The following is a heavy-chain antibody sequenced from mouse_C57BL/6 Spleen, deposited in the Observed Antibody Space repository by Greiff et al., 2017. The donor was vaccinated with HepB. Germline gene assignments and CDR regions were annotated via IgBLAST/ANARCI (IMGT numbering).Heavy chain of an antibody. CDR1: GYTFTSYW. D-gene: IGHD1-1*01. J-gene: IGHJ1*03. CDR3: ARQYYGSSYWYFDV. CDR2: IYPGSGST. Sequence: QVQLKEPGAELVKPGASVKMSCKASGYTFTSYWITWVKQRPGQGLEWIGDIYPGSGSTNYNEKFKSKATLTVDTSSSTAYMQLSSLTSEDSAVYYCARQYYGSSYWYFDVWGTGTTVTVSS. V-gene: IGHV1-55*01.